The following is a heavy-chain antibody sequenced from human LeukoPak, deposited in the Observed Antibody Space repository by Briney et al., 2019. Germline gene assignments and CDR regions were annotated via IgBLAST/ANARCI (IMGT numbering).Heavy chain of an antibody. D-gene: IGHD6-13*01. CDR3: ARLSRGAAAGFDY. V-gene: IGHV4-59*08. CDR2: IYYSGSA. J-gene: IGHJ4*02. Sequence: PSETLSLTCTVSGGSICSYYWSWIRPPPGPGLEWIGHIYYSGSATYNPSLKNRVTISIDTSKNQFSLKLTSVTAADTAVYYCARLSRGAAAGFDYWGQGTLVTVSS. CDR1: GGSICSYY.